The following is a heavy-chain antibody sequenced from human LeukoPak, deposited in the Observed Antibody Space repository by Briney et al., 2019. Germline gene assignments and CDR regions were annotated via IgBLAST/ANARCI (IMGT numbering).Heavy chain of an antibody. CDR1: VGSISSSNYY. CDR3: ARDGRRGSYGDAFDL. D-gene: IGHD1-26*01. CDR2: IYYSGST. Sequence: PSETLSLTCTVSVGSISSSNYYWGWIRQPPGKGLEWIGSIYYSGSTYYNPSLKSRVPISVDPSKNQFALKLSSVTAADTAVYYCARDGRRGSYGDAFDLWGQGTKVTVSS. J-gene: IGHJ3*01. V-gene: IGHV4-39*02.